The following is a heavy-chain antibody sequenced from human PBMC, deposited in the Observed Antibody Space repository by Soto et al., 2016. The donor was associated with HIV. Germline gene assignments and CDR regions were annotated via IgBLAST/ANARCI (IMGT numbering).Heavy chain of an antibody. Sequence: QVWLEQWGAGLLKSSETLSLTCAVYGGSFSTYYWSWIRQPPGKGLEWIGEINHSGSTNYNPSLKSRVAISIDRSKNQFSLKLNSVTAADTAEYYCARVYGGXLTASYNHYGMDVWGQGTTVTVAS. CDR1: GGSFSTYY. V-gene: IGHV4-34*01. CDR2: INHSGST. J-gene: IGHJ6*02. D-gene: IGHD4-17*01. CDR3: ARVYGGXLTASYNHYGMDV.